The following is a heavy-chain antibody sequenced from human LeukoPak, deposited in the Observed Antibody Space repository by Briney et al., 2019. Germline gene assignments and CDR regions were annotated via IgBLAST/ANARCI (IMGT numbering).Heavy chain of an antibody. D-gene: IGHD3-10*01. CDR2: INTNSGGT. J-gene: IGHJ3*01. Sequence: AASVKVSCKASGSTFTDYYLRWGRQAPGQGLEWMGWINTNSGGTRYAQKFQGRVTMTRDTSISTAYLELSGLTSDDTAVYYCARGYPNSYGPWGQGTTVTVSS. CDR1: GSTFTDYY. V-gene: IGHV1-2*02. CDR3: ARGYPNSYGP.